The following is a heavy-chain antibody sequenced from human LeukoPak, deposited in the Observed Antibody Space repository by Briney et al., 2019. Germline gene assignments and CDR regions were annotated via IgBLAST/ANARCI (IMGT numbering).Heavy chain of an antibody. CDR2: TYYSGGT. V-gene: IGHV4-31*03. Sequence: SQTLSLTCTVSGTSIGSGRHYWSWLRQHPGKGLEWIGYTYYSGGTYTTPSLKSRVTMSVDTSKNQFSLKLNSVTAADTAVYYCARSHPFDHWGQGTLVIVSS. CDR1: GTSIGSGRHY. J-gene: IGHJ5*02. CDR3: ARSHPFDH.